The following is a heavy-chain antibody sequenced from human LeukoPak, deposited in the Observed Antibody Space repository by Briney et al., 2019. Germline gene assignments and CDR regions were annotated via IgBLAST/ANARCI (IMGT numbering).Heavy chain of an antibody. J-gene: IGHJ4*02. D-gene: IGHD3-10*01. CDR3: ARDLSPVVRASPMGY. Sequence: EAGGSLRLSCAASGFTFTSYGMHWVRQSPGKGLEWEALITYDGYYKYYSDSVKGRFTISSDTSKNTLYLQMNSLRAEDTAVYYCARDLSPVVRASPMGYWGQGTLVTVSS. CDR2: ITYDGYYK. V-gene: IGHV3-30*03. CDR1: GFTFTSYG.